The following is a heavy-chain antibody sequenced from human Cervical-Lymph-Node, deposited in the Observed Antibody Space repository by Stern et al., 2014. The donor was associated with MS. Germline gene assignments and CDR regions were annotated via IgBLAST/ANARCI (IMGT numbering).Heavy chain of an antibody. CDR2: ISTTSRLI. V-gene: IGHV3-11*01. J-gene: IGHJ4*02. CDR1: GFAFNYYY. CDR3: ARTLPPGSPIDY. Sequence: VQLVQSGGGLVKPGGSLRLSCAASGFAFNYYYMSWIRQTPAKGLEWVAYISTTSRLIYCADSVKGRFNISRDNAKNSLDLQMNSLRIEDTAVYYCARTLPPGSPIDYWGQGTQVTVSS. D-gene: IGHD1-26*01.